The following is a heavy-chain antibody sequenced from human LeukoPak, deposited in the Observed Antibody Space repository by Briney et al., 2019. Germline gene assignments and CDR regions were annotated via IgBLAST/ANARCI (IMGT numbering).Heavy chain of an antibody. CDR3: AGDTSGYYYVDY. D-gene: IGHD3-22*01. CDR1: GFTVSSNY. V-gene: IGHV3-53*01. CDR2: IYSGGST. J-gene: IGHJ4*02. Sequence: PGGSLRLSCAASGFTVSSNYMSWVRQAPGKGLAWVSVIYSGGSTYYADSVKGRFTVSRDNSKSMLYLQMNSLRVEDTAVYYCAGDTSGYYYVDYWGQGTLVTVSS.